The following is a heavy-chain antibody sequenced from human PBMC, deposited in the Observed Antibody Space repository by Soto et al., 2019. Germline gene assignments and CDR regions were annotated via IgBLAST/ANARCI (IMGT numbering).Heavy chain of an antibody. J-gene: IGHJ4*02. CDR3: AKVRGAGYTSSSYFDY. CDR2: ISWDGART. D-gene: IGHD6-19*01. V-gene: IGHV3-43*01. CDR1: GFTFDDYT. Sequence: GGSLRLSCAASGFTFDDYTMHWVRQAPGKGLEWVSLISWDGARTSYVDSVKGRFTISRDNSVNSLFLQMNSLRTEDTAFYYCAKVRGAGYTSSSYFDYWGQGALVTVSS.